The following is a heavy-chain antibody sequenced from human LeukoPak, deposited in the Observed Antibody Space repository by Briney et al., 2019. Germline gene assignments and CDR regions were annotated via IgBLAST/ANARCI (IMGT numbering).Heavy chain of an antibody. V-gene: IGHV4-59*08. CDR3: ARQTHYSPISYGSHCSGGSCSFRVDPFDI. Sequence: SETLSLTCSVSDDSITMYYWTWIRQPPGKGLEWIGYVDHTGSTNFNPSLNGRVSISRDTTKNLFSLKLSSVTAADTAVYYCARQTHYSPISYGSHCSGGSCSFRVDPFDIWGQGTVVTVSS. CDR2: VDHTGST. D-gene: IGHD2-15*01. J-gene: IGHJ3*02. CDR1: DDSITMYY.